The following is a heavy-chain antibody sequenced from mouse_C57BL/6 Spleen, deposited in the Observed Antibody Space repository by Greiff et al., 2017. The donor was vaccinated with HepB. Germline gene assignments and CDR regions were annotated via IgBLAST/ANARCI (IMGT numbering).Heavy chain of an antibody. CDR3: ARDHYCNFDY. D-gene: IGHD2-1*01. V-gene: IGHV5-16*01. Sequence: EVQVVESEGGLVQPGSSMKLSCTASGFTFSDYYMAWVRQVPEKGLEWVANINYDGSSTYYLDSLKSRFIISRDNAKNILYLQMSSLKSEDTATYYCARDHYCNFDYWGQGTTLTVSS. CDR2: INYDGSST. CDR1: GFTFSDYY. J-gene: IGHJ2*01.